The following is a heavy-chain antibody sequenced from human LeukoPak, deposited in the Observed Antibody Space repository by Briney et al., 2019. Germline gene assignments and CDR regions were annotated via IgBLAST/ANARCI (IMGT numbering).Heavy chain of an antibody. CDR3: ATGYRGDFDTFDI. Sequence: SSETLSLTCTVSGGSISSYYWNWIRQTPGKGLEWIGHIYYSGSTNYNPSLKSRVTISIDTSKNQFSLKVTSVTAADTAAYYCATGYRGDFDTFDIWGQGTMVTVSS. D-gene: IGHD2-21*02. CDR2: IYYSGST. CDR1: GGSISSYY. J-gene: IGHJ3*02. V-gene: IGHV4-59*01.